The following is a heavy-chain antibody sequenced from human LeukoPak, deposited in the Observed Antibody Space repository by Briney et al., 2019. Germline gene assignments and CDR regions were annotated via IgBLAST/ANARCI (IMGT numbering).Heavy chain of an antibody. Sequence: GGSLRLSCAASGFNFSTYNMNWVRQAPGRGLEWVSFISSSSTTIYYADSVEGRFTISRDNAENALYLQMDSLRAEDTAVYYCARAPAASFDYWGQGALNTVSS. CDR3: ARAPAASFDY. J-gene: IGHJ4*02. CDR2: ISSSSTTI. CDR1: GFNFSTYN. D-gene: IGHD2-2*01. V-gene: IGHV3-48*04.